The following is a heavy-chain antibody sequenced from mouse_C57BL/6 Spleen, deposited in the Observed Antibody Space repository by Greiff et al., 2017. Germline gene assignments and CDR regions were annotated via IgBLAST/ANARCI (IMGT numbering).Heavy chain of an antibody. V-gene: IGHV1-69*01. CDR3: ARWGALYAMDY. CDR2: IDPSDSSP. Sequence: QVQLKQPGAELVMPGASVKLSCKASGYTFPSYWMHWVKQRPGQGLEWIGEIDPSDSSPNYNQKFKGKSTLTVEKSSSTAYMQLSSLTSEDSAVYYWARWGALYAMDYWGQGTSVTVSS. D-gene: IGHD6-1*01. J-gene: IGHJ4*01. CDR1: GYTFPSYW.